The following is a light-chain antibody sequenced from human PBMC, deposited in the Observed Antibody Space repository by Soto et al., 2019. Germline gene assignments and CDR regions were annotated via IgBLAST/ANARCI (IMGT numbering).Light chain of an antibody. CDR3: DQYGSSVRA. V-gene: IGKV3-20*01. CDR2: GAF. CDR1: QSITGNY. J-gene: IGKJ1*01. Sequence: DIVLTQSPGTLSLSPGDRATLSCRASQSITGNYLAWHQQKPGQALKILIYGAFTRAPGIPYRFNGSGSGTDFTHTISRLKADDVAGYHFDQYGSSVRAFGQGTKLEI.